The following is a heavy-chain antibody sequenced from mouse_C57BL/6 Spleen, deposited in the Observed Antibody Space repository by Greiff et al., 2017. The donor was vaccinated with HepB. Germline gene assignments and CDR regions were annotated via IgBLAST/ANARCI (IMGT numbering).Heavy chain of an antibody. J-gene: IGHJ2*01. V-gene: IGHV1-69*01. CDR3: ARSDYGSSYNYDY. CDR2: IDPSDSYT. D-gene: IGHD1-1*01. Sequence: PGQGLEWIGEIDPSDSYTNYNQKFKGKSTLTVDKSSSTAYMHLSSLTSEDSAVYHRARSDYGSSYNYDYWGQGTTLTDAS.